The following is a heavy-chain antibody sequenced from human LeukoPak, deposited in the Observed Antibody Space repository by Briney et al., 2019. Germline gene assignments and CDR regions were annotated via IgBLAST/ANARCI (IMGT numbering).Heavy chain of an antibody. CDR1: GYGFTTYY. Sequence: GASVKVSCKASGYGFTTYYMHWVRQAPGQGLEWMGIINPSGDGTSYAQKFQGRVTMTRDTSTTTVYMALGSLRSEDTAVDYCARGAELRYFDSPCDYWGQGTLVTVSS. V-gene: IGHV1-46*01. D-gene: IGHD3-9*01. CDR2: INPSGDGT. CDR3: ARGAELRYFDSPCDY. J-gene: IGHJ4*02.